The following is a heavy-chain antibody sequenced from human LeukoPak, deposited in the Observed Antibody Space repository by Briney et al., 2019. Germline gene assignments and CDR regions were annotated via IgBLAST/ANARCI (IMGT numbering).Heavy chain of an antibody. D-gene: IGHD4-17*01. CDR2: MYPDDSDT. CDR3: ARLPTVTRNRIHDGMDV. V-gene: IGHV5-51*01. Sequence: GESLKISCKGSGYSFTTYWIGWVRQMPGKGLEWMGIMYPDDSDTRYSPSFQGQVTNSADKSISTAYLQWSSLKASDTAMYYCARLPTVTRNRIHDGMDVWGQGTMVTVSS. J-gene: IGHJ6*02. CDR1: GYSFTTYW.